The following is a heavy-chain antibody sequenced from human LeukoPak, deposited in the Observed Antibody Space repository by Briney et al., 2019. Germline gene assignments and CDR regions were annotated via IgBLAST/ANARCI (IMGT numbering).Heavy chain of an antibody. D-gene: IGHD3-10*01. CDR1: GFTFSSYA. J-gene: IGHJ5*02. CDR2: ISYDGSTK. V-gene: IGHV3-30*04. Sequence: PGGSLRLSCAASGFTFSSYAMHWVRQAPGKGLEWVVVISYDGSTKYYADSVKGRFTISRDNSKNTLYLQMNSLRLEDTAVYYCVRDRYSHSGNNWFDPWGQGTLVTVSS. CDR3: VRDRYSHSGNNWFDP.